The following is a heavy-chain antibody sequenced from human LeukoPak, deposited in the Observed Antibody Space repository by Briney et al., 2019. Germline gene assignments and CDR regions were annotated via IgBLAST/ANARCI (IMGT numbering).Heavy chain of an antibody. CDR3: ARGLNWY. CDR2: ISYDGSNK. D-gene: IGHD1-1*01. CDR1: GFTFSSYA. V-gene: IGHV3-30-3*01. J-gene: IGHJ4*02. Sequence: GGSLRLSCAASGFTFSSYAMHWVRQAPGKGLEWVAVISYDGSNKYYADSVKGRFTISRDNSKYTLYLQMNSLRAEDTAVYYCARGLNWYWGQGTLVTVSS.